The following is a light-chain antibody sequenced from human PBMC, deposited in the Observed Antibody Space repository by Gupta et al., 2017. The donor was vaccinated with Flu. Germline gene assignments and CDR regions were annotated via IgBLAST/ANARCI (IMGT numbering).Light chain of an antibody. CDR2: DAS. V-gene: IGKV3-11*01. J-gene: IGKJ2*01. CDR1: QSVSNY. Sequence: EIVLTQSPATLSLSPGEIATLYCRASQSVSNYLGWYQQKPGQNPRLLIFDASNRDPGIPARFTGSGCGTDFTLTISSREPADSAVYYCQQRGNWPPYTFGQGTKLEIK. CDR3: QQRGNWPPYT.